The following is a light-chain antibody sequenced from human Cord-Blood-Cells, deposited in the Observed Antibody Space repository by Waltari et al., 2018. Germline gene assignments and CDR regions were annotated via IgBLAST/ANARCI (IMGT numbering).Light chain of an antibody. CDR1: QGISSY. CDR2: AAS. CDR3: QQYYSYPPVT. J-gene: IGKJ3*01. V-gene: IGKV1-8*01. Sequence: AIRITQSPSSLSASTGDRVTITCRASQGISSYLALYQQKPGKAPKLLIYAASTLQSGVPSRFSGSGSGTDFTLTISCLQSEDFATYYCQQYYSYPPVTFGPGTKVDIK.